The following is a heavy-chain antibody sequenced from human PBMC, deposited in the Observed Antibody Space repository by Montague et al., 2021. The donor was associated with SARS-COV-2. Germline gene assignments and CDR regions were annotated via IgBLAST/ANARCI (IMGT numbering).Heavy chain of an antibody. Sequence: SETLSLTCTVYGGSISSSSYYWGWIRQPPGKGLEWIGSIYYSGSTYYNPSLKSRVTISVDKSENQFSLRLSSVTAADTAVYYCARRSRVVTAIWALRTSLTSWFDPWGQGTLVTVSS. J-gene: IGHJ5*02. CDR1: GGSISSSSYY. CDR2: IYYSGST. V-gene: IGHV4-39*07. D-gene: IGHD2-21*02. CDR3: ARRSRVVTAIWALRTSLTSWFDP.